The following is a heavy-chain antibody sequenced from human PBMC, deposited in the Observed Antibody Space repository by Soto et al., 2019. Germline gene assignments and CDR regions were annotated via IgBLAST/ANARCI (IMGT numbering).Heavy chain of an antibody. V-gene: IGHV4-39*01. J-gene: IGHJ5*02. CDR2: IHYTGSA. D-gene: IGHD3-10*01. Sequence: QLQLQESGPGLVKPSETLSLTCAVSGGSLSAPTYYWGWVRQPPGTGLEWIGNIHYTGSAFYNPSLKSRVTIAVDTSKNQFSLRLTAVTAADTAVYYCARVRGEVDNWFDPWGRGTLVIVSS. CDR1: GGSLSAPTYY. CDR3: ARVRGEVDNWFDP.